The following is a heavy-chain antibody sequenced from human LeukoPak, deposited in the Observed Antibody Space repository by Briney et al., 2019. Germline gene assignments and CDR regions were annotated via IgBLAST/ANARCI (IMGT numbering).Heavy chain of an antibody. CDR2: FDPEDGET. Sequence: ASVKVSCKVSGYTLTELSMHWVRQAPGKGLEWMGGFDPEDGETIYAQKFQGSVTMTEDTSTDTAYMELSSLRSEDTAVYYCATAKVSEGATGHFDYWGQGTLVTVSS. D-gene: IGHD1-26*01. CDR1: GYTLTELS. CDR3: ATAKVSEGATGHFDY. V-gene: IGHV1-24*01. J-gene: IGHJ4*02.